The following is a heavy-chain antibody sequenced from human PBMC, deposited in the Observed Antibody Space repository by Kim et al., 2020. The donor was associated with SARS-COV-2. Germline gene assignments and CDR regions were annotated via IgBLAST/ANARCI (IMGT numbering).Heavy chain of an antibody. CDR3: ARAPPAETGAPYYYGMDV. CDR2: IYYSGST. Sequence: SETLSLTCTVSGGSISSYYWSWIRQPPGKGLEWIGYIYYSGSTNYNPSLKSRVTISVDTSKNQFSLKLSSVTAADTAVYYCARAPPAETGAPYYYGMDVWGQGTTVTVSS. J-gene: IGHJ6*02. V-gene: IGHV4-59*01. CDR1: GGSISSYY.